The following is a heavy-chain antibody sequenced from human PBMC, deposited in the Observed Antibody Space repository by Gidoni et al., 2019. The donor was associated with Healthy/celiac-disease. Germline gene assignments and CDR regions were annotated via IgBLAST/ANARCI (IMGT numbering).Heavy chain of an antibody. V-gene: IGHV4-4*02. J-gene: IGHJ4*02. CDR3: ARRGKAELDTICGVVTRPGWYTQIDY. Sequence: QVQLQESGPGLVKPSGTLSLTCAVSGGSLISCNWWRLVRQPPGKGLEWIGEIYHSGRTNYNPYLKRRVNISVDKSKNQFSLKLSSGTAADTAVYYCARRGKAELDTICGVVTRPGWYTQIDYWGQGTLVTVSS. CDR1: GGSLISCNW. CDR2: IYHSGRT. D-gene: IGHD3-3*01.